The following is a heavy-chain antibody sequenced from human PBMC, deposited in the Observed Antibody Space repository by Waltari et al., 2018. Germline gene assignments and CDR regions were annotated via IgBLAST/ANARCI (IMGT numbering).Heavy chain of an antibody. Sequence: QVQLQESGPGLVKPSETLSLTCTVSGGSISSYYWSWIRQPPGKGLEWIGYIYYSGSTNYNPSLKSRVTISVDTSKNQFSLKLSSVTAADTAVYYCARLCPATVVTWRPAFDIWGQGTMVTVSS. CDR2: IYYSGST. J-gene: IGHJ3*02. CDR1: GGSISSYY. V-gene: IGHV4-59*08. CDR3: ARLCPATVVTWRPAFDI. D-gene: IGHD4-17*01.